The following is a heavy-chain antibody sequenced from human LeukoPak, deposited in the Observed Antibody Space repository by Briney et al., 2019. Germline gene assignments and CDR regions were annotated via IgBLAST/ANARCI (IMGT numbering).Heavy chain of an antibody. CDR1: GGTFSSYA. V-gene: IGHV1-69*04. Sequence: SVKVSCKASGGTFSSYAISWVRQAPGQGLEWMGRIIPILGIANYAHKFQGRVTITADKSTSTAYMELSSLRSEDTAVYYCARIADCSGGSCYSVRRIDNWFDPWGQGTLVTVSS. J-gene: IGHJ5*02. CDR2: IIPILGIA. CDR3: ARIADCSGGSCYSVRRIDNWFDP. D-gene: IGHD2-15*01.